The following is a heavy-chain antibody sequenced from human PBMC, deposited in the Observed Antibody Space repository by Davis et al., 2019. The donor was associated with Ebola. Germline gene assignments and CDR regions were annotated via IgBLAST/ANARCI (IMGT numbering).Heavy chain of an antibody. Sequence: GESLKISCAASGLTFSSYSMKWARQAPGKGLEWVSSISSSSSYKYYADSVEGRFTISRDNAKNSLYLQMNSLRAEDTAVYYCAKDILIMFGRAPTGFESWGQGTLVTVSP. V-gene: IGHV3-21*01. CDR2: ISSSSSYK. D-gene: IGHD3-16*01. CDR3: AKDILIMFGRAPTGFES. J-gene: IGHJ4*02. CDR1: GLTFSSYS.